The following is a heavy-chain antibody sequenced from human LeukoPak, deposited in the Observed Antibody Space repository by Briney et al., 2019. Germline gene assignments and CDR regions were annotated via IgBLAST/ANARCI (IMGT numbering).Heavy chain of an antibody. CDR3: ARKYYDILTGYTAVDV. J-gene: IGHJ6*02. V-gene: IGHV4-59*02. CDR2: ISYSGST. D-gene: IGHD3-9*01. Sequence: SETLSLTCTVSGGPVSSYYWSWIRQPPGKGLEWIGYISYSGSTNYNPSLKSRVIISVDTSKTQFSLKMRSVTAADTAVYYCARKYYDILTGYTAVDVWGQGTTVTVSS. CDR1: GGPVSSYY.